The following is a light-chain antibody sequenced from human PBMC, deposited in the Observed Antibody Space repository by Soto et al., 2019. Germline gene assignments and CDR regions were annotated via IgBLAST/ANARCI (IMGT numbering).Light chain of an antibody. CDR1: TGAVTSGYV. V-gene: IGLV7-43*01. CDR3: LLYFGGAQVI. J-gene: IGLJ2*01. Sequence: QTVVTQEPSLTVSPGGTVTLTCASSTGAVTSGYVPNWFQQKPGQAPRPLIYSTYNKYSWTPARFSGSLLGGKAALTLSGVQPEDEGDYYCLLYFGGAQVIFGGGTKVTVL. CDR2: STY.